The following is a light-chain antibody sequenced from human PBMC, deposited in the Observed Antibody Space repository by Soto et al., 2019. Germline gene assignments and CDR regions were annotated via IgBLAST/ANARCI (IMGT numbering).Light chain of an antibody. CDR2: DAS. Sequence: IVMTQSPATLSVSPWETATLSCKTSQSVDSLLAWYQQKPGQAPRLLIYDASNRATGIPARFSGSGSGTDFTLTISSLEPEDFAVYYCQQRSNWPITFGQGTRLEIK. CDR1: QSVDSL. J-gene: IGKJ5*01. CDR3: QQRSNWPIT. V-gene: IGKV3-11*01.